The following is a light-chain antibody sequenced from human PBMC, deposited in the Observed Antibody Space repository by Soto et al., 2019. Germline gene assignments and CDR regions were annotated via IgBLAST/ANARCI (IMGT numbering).Light chain of an antibody. V-gene: IGKV1-39*01. CDR2: AAS. J-gene: IGKJ2*01. CDR3: QQSYSPPPT. CDR1: PCISSY. Sequence: DTQMPQSPSSLSASVGDRVTITCRASPCISSYLNWFQQRLGKDPKLLIYAASSLQSGVPSRFSSSGSGTHFTPTITSLQPEDFGTYYCQQSYSPPPTFGQGTKLEIK.